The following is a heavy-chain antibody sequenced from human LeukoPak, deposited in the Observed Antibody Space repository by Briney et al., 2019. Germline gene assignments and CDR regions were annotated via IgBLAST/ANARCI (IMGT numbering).Heavy chain of an antibody. CDR2: ISGSGGST. Sequence: PGGSLRLSCAASGFTFSSYAMSWVRQAPGKGLEWVSAISGSGGSTYYADSVKGRFTISRDNSKNTLYLQMNSLRAEDTAVYYCVNAITRYYYYYMDVWGKGTTVTVSS. CDR1: GFTFSSYA. V-gene: IGHV3-23*01. D-gene: IGHD2-2*01. CDR3: VNAITRYYYYYMDV. J-gene: IGHJ6*03.